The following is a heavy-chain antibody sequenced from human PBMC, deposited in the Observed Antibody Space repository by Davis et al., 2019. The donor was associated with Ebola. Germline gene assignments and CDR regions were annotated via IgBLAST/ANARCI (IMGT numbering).Heavy chain of an antibody. D-gene: IGHD6-19*01. CDR3: ARRGAVAEWAFDY. Sequence: GESLKISCKGSGYSFTSYWISWVRQMPGKGLEWMGRIDPSDSYTNYSPSFQGHVTISADKSISTAYLQWSGLKASDTAMYYCARRGAVAEWAFDYWGQGTLVTVSS. V-gene: IGHV5-10-1*01. CDR1: GYSFTSYW. CDR2: IDPSDSYT. J-gene: IGHJ4*02.